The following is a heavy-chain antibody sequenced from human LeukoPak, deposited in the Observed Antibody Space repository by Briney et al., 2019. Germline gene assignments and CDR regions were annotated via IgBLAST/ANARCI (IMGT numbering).Heavy chain of an antibody. Sequence: VASVTVSCKASGGTFSSYAISWVRQAPGQGLEWMGGIIPIFGTANYAQKFQGRVTITADESTSTAYMELSSLRSEDTAVYYCARGLRGYESYYYYYGMDVWGKGTTVTVSS. V-gene: IGHV1-69*13. CDR2: IIPIFGTA. D-gene: IGHD5-12*01. J-gene: IGHJ6*04. CDR1: GGTFSSYA. CDR3: ARGLRGYESYYYYYGMDV.